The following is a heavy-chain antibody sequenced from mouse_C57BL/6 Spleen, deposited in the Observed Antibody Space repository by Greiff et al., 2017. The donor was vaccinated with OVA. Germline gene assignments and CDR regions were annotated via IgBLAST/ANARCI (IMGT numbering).Heavy chain of an antibody. CDR1: GYAFSNYW. J-gene: IGHJ3*01. V-gene: IGHV1-80*01. CDR2: IYPGDGDI. Sequence: LVESGAELVKPGASVKISCKASGYAFSNYWMNWVKQRPGKGLEWIGQIYPGDGDINYNGKFKGKATLTADKSSSTAYMQLSSLTSDDSAVYFCARGAYWGQGTLVTVSA. CDR3: ARGAY.